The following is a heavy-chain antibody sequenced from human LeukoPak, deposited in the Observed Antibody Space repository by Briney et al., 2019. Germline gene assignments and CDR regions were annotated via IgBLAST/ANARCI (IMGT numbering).Heavy chain of an antibody. CDR1: GYTFSSYG. V-gene: IGHV1-18*01. D-gene: IGHD3-3*01. Sequence: GASVKVSCKASGYTFSSYGITWVRQAPGQGLEWMGWISAYNGNTNYAQKLQGRVTMTTDTSTSTAYMELRGLRSDDTAVYYCARDHDYDFWSGYYIHWGQGTLVTVSS. CDR2: ISAYNGNT. CDR3: ARDHDYDFWSGYYIH. J-gene: IGHJ4*02.